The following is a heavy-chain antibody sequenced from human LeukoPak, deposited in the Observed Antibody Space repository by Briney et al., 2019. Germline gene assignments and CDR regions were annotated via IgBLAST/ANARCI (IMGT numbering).Heavy chain of an antibody. CDR3: ARRLYCYGSGIDY. V-gene: IGHV1-2*02. CDR2: INPNSGGT. D-gene: IGHD3-10*01. CDR1: GYTFTGYY. J-gene: IGHJ4*02. Sequence: ASVKVSCKASGYTFTGYYMHWVRQAPGQGLEWMGWINPNSGGTNYAQKFQGRVTMTRDTSISTAYMELSRLRSDDTAVYYCARRLYCYGSGIDYWGQGTLVTVSS.